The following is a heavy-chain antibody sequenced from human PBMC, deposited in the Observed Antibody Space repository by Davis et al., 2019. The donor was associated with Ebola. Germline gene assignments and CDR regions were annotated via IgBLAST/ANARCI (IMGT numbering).Heavy chain of an antibody. CDR1: GGSFSDYF. J-gene: IGHJ5*01. D-gene: IGHD4-17*01. V-gene: IGHV4-34*01. CDR2: ISHHNGYT. CDR3: ARTTKTNIEDSGLGYNSFDS. Sequence: SETLSLTCAVYGGSFSDYFWSWIRQPPEKGLEWIGEISHHNGYTNYNPSLRSRVAISVDSSKNQLSLEISSVTAADTASYYCARTTKTNIEDSGLGYNSFDSWGQGVLVSVSS.